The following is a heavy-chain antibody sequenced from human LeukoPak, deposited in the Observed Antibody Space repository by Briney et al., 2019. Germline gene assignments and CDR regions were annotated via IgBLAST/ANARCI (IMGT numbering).Heavy chain of an antibody. CDR1: GGSINSYY. D-gene: IGHD3-22*01. CDR2: IYYSGGT. CDR3: ARGQGGSGYYY. Sequence: SETLSLTCTISGGSINSYYWSWIRQPPGKGLEWIGYIYYSGGTNYNPSLKSRVTISVDTSKNQFSLRLTSVTAADTAIYYCARGQGGSGYYYWGQGTLVTVSS. J-gene: IGHJ4*02. V-gene: IGHV4-59*01.